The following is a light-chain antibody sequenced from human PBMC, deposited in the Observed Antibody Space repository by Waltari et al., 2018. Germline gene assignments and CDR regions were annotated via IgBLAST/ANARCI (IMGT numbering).Light chain of an antibody. CDR3: QQRGKT. Sequence: EIVLTPSPATLSLSPGERATLSCRASESFSRYLAWNQQKPGQVPRLLISDASKRATGIPNRISGSGSGRDFTLVISSLEPEDFAVYYCQQRGKTFGPGTKVDI. CDR2: DAS. J-gene: IGKJ3*01. V-gene: IGKV3-11*02. CDR1: ESFSRY.